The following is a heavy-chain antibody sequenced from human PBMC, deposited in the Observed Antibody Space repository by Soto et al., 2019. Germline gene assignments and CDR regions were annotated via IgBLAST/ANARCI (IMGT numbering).Heavy chain of an antibody. Sequence: ASVKVSCKASGYTFTSYDINWVRQATGQGLEWMGWMNPNSGNTGYAQKFQGRVTMTRNTSISTAYMELSSLRSEDTAVYYCARDRMVYAIPYYYYMDVWGKGTTVTVSS. V-gene: IGHV1-8*01. CDR1: GYTFTSYD. J-gene: IGHJ6*03. CDR2: MNPNSGNT. D-gene: IGHD2-8*01. CDR3: ARDRMVYAIPYYYYMDV.